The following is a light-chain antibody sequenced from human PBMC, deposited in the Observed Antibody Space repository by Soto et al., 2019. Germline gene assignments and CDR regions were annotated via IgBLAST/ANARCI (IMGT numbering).Light chain of an antibody. Sequence: QSVLTQPPSVSGAPGQWVTISCTGSSSNIGAGYDVHWYQQLPGTAPKLLIYGNSNRPSGVPDRFSGSKSGTSASLAITGLQAEDEADYYCQSYDSSLGGAVFGGGTQLTVL. CDR3: QSYDSSLGGAV. CDR2: GNS. CDR1: SSNIGAGYD. V-gene: IGLV1-40*01. J-gene: IGLJ7*01.